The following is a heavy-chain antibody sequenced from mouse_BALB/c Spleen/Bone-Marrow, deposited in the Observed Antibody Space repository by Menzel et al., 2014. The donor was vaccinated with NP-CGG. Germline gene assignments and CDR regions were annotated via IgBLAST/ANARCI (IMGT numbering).Heavy chain of an antibody. CDR1: GYSITSGYS. CDR2: IHYSGST. Sequence: EVKVEESGPDLVKPSQSLSLTCTVTGYSITSGYSCHWIRQFPGNKLAWMGYIHYSGSTNYNPSLKSRISITRDTSKNQFFLQLNSVTTEDTATYYCARGGNYDYWGQGTTLTVSS. V-gene: IGHV3-1*02. CDR3: ARGGNYDY. D-gene: IGHD2-1*01. J-gene: IGHJ2*01.